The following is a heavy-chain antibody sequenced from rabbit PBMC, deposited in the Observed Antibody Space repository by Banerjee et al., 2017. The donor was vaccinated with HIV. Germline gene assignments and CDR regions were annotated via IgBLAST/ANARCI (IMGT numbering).Heavy chain of an antibody. J-gene: IGHJ4*01. CDR2: IYGGSGST. D-gene: IGHD4-2*01. V-gene: IGHV1S45*01. CDR3: ARWNGGTDNGFNL. CDR1: GFTLSSYW. Sequence: QQQLEESGGGLVKPGGTLKLSCKASGFTLSSYWMCWVRQAPGKGLELIACIYGGSGSTYYASWAKGRFTISKTSSTTVTLQMTSLTAADTATYFCARWNGGTDNGFNLWGPGTLVTVS.